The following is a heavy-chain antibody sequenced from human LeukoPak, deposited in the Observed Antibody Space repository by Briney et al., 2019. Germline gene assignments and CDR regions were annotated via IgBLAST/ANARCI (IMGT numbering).Heavy chain of an antibody. Sequence: GGSLRLSCAASGFTFSSYAMSWVRQAPGKGLEWVSAISGSGGSTYYADSVKGQFTISRDNSKNTLYLQMNSLRAEDTAVYYCAKGVNYDILTGYFHAFDIWGQGTMVTVSS. CDR3: AKGVNYDILTGYFHAFDI. D-gene: IGHD3-9*01. CDR1: GFTFSSYA. J-gene: IGHJ3*02. CDR2: ISGSGGST. V-gene: IGHV3-23*01.